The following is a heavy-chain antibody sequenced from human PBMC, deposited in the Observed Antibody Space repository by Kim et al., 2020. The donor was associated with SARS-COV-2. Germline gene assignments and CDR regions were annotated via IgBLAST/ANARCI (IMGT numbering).Heavy chain of an antibody. CDR2: ISSSSSYI. J-gene: IGHJ4*02. CDR3: ARDPGYSYGIDY. V-gene: IGHV3-21*01. Sequence: GGSLRLFCAASGFTFSSYSMKWVRQAPGKGLEWVSSISSSSSYIYYADSVKGRFTISRDNAKNSLYLQMNSLRAEDTAVYYCARDPGYSYGIDYWGQGTLVTVSP. CDR1: GFTFSSYS. D-gene: IGHD5-18*01.